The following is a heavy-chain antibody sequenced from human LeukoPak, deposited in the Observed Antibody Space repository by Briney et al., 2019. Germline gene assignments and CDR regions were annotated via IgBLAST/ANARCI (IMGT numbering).Heavy chain of an antibody. CDR2: MWYDGSRK. J-gene: IGHJ4*02. CDR1: GFTLNNYG. CDR3: ARGPYYFDY. Sequence: GGSLRLSCAASGFTLNNYGMHWVRQAPGKGLEWVALMWYDGSRKYYADSVKGRFTISRDNSKNTLYLQMNSLRAEDTAVYYCARGPYYFDYWGQGTLVTVSS. V-gene: IGHV3-33*01.